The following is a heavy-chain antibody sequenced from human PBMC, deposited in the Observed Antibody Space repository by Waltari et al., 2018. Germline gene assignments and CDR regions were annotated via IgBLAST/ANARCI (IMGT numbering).Heavy chain of an antibody. Sequence: QVQLVQSGAEVKKPGSSVKVSCKASGGTFSSYAISWVRQAPGQGLEWMGRIIPIFVTANSAQTFQCRVTITADKSTSTAYMELSSLRSEDTAVYYCARDGMERSGYTMDVWGQGTTVTVSS. J-gene: IGHJ6*02. CDR2: IIPIFVTA. V-gene: IGHV1-69*08. CDR3: ARDGMERSGYTMDV. CDR1: GGTFSSYA. D-gene: IGHD3-22*01.